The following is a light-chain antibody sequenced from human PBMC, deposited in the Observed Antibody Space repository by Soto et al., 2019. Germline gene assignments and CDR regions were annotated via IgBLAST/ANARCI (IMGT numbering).Light chain of an antibody. CDR3: SSYGGTIDL. V-gene: IGLV2-8*01. J-gene: IGLJ2*01. Sequence: QSALTQPPSASGSPGQSVTISCTGTSSDVGGHNYVSWYQQHPGKAPKLLIFEVSKRPSGVPDRFSGSKSGNTASLTVSGLQLEDEASYYCSSYGGTIDLFGGGTKLTVL. CDR2: EVS. CDR1: SSDVGGHNY.